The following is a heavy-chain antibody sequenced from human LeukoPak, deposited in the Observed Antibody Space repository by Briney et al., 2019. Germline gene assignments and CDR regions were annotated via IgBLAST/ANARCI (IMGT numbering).Heavy chain of an antibody. Sequence: PGGSLRLSCAASGFTFSSYAMSWVRQAPGKGLEWVSAISGSGGSTYYADSVKGRFTISRDNSKNTLYLQMNSLRAEDTAVYYCAKAVITMVRGVMGPFDYWGQGTLVTVSS. V-gene: IGHV3-23*01. CDR3: AKAVITMVRGVMGPFDY. CDR1: GFTFSSYA. D-gene: IGHD3-10*01. CDR2: ISGSGGST. J-gene: IGHJ4*02.